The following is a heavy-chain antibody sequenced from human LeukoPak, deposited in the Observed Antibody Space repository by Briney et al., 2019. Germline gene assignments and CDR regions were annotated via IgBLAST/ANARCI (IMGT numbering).Heavy chain of an antibody. V-gene: IGHV1-69*04. D-gene: IGHD3-10*01. CDR2: IIPILGIA. J-gene: IGHJ5*02. Sequence: SVKVSCKASGGTFSSYAISWVRQAPGQGLEWMGRIIPILGIANYAQKFQGRVTITADKSTSTAYMELSSLRSEDTAVYYCARVSTYYYGSPWFDPWGQGTLVTVSS. CDR1: GGTFSSYA. CDR3: ARVSTYYYGSPWFDP.